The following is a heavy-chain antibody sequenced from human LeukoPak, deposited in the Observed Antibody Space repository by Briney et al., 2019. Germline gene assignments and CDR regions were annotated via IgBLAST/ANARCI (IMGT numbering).Heavy chain of an antibody. D-gene: IGHD3-22*01. CDR3: ARSPATMIVVDPFDY. Sequence: PSETLPLTCAVSGYSISSGYYWGWIRQPPGKGLEWIGSIYHSGSTYYNPSLKSRVTISVDTSKNQFSLKLSSVTAADTAVYYCARSPATMIVVDPFDYWGQGTLVTVSS. V-gene: IGHV4-38-2*01. CDR1: GYSISSGYY. CDR2: IYHSGST. J-gene: IGHJ4*02.